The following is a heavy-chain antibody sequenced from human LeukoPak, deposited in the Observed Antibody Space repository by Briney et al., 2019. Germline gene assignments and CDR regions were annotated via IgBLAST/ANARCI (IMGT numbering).Heavy chain of an antibody. J-gene: IGHJ4*02. V-gene: IGHV1-18*01. CDR2: ISAYNGNT. Sequence: GASVKVSCKASGYTFTSYGISWVRQAPGQGLEWMGWISAYNGNTNYAQKLQGRVTMTTDTSTSTAYMELRSLRSDDTAVYYCARDSWYYDYVWGSYRRPEIDYWGQGTLVTVSS. CDR1: GYTFTSYG. CDR3: ARDSWYYDYVWGSYRRPEIDY. D-gene: IGHD3-16*02.